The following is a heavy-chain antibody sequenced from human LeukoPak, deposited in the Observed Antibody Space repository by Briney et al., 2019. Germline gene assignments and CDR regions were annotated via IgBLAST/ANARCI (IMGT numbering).Heavy chain of an antibody. CDR1: GGSISSYY. CDR3: ARVSGPRIRDDDDAFDI. Sequence: SSETLSLTCTVSGGSISSYYWSWIRQPPGKGLEWIGYIYYSGSTNYNPSLKSRVTISVDTSKNQFSLKLSSVTAADTAVYYCARVSGPRIRDDDDAFDIWGQGTMVTVSS. D-gene: IGHD5-24*01. J-gene: IGHJ3*02. CDR2: IYYSGST. V-gene: IGHV4-59*01.